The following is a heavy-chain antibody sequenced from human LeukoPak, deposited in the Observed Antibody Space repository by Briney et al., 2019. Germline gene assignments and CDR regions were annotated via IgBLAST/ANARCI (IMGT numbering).Heavy chain of an antibody. V-gene: IGHV4-59*01. J-gene: IGHJ6*02. D-gene: IGHD6-6*01. CDR1: GGSISSYY. CDR2: IYYSGST. CDR3: ARGVYSSSIYYAMDV. Sequence: SETLSLTCSVSGGSISSYYWSWIRQPPGKGLEWIGYIYYSGSTNYNPSLKSRVTISVDTPKNQFSLKLSSVTAADTAVYYCARGVYSSSIYYAMDVWGQGTTVTVSS.